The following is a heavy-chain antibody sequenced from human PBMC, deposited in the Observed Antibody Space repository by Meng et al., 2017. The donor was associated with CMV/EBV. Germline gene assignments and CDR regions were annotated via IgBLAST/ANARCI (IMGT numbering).Heavy chain of an antibody. CDR1: GFTVSDYY. CDR2: ISSSSSYT. CDR3: ARAGVAAAGTFGY. D-gene: IGHD6-13*01. Sequence: LRLVECGCGLGTPGRSLSLSCAASGFTVSDYYMSWIRQAPGKGLEWVSYISSSSSYTNYADSVKGRFTISRDNAKNSLYLQMNSLRAEDTAVYYCARAGVAAAGTFGYWGQGTLVTVSS. V-gene: IGHV3-11*05. J-gene: IGHJ4*02.